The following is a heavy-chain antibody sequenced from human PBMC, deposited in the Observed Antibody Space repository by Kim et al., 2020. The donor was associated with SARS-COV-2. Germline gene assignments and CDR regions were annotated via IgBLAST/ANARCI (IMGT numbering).Heavy chain of an antibody. CDR2: INPSGGST. D-gene: IGHD6-13*01. V-gene: IGHV1-46*01. CDR3: ARDLVQQQPWLSVHFDL. J-gene: IGHJ2*01. Sequence: ASVKVSCKASGYTFTSYYMHWVRQAPGQGLEWMGIINPSGGSTSYAQKFQGRVTMTRDTSTSTVYMELSSLRSEDTAVYYCARDLVQQQPWLSVHFDLWGRGTLVTVSS. CDR1: GYTFTSYY.